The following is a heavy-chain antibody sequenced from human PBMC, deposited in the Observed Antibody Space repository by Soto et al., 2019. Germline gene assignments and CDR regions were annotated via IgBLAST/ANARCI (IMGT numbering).Heavy chain of an antibody. Sequence: EVHLVQSGGGLVQPGGSLRLSCAASGFTVSNNYLSWVRPAPGKGLQWVSLIYSDGGTDYAESVKGRFTISRDNSKNTLYLQMNSLKAEDTAIYYCATRMTTAPSWGQGTLVTVSS. CDR1: GFTVSNNY. V-gene: IGHV3-66*01. CDR3: ATRMTTAPS. D-gene: IGHD4-17*01. CDR2: IYSDGGT. J-gene: IGHJ5*02.